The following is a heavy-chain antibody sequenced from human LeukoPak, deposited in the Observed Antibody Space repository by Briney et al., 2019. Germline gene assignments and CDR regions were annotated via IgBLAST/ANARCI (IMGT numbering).Heavy chain of an antibody. Sequence: GGSLRLSCAASGFTVSSNYMSWVRQAPGKGLEWVSVIYSGGSTYYADSVKGRFTISRDNSKNTLYLQMNSLRAEDTAVYYCARDKRGTYSSSWYYFDYWGQGTLVTVSS. CDR1: GFTVSSNY. D-gene: IGHD6-13*01. CDR3: ARDKRGTYSSSWYYFDY. V-gene: IGHV3-66*01. CDR2: IYSGGST. J-gene: IGHJ4*02.